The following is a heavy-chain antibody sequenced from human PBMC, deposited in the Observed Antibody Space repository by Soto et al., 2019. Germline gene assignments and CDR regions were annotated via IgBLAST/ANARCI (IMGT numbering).Heavy chain of an antibody. J-gene: IGHJ4*02. CDR2: VPYTGAQT. V-gene: IGHV3-23*01. Sequence: EVQLLESGGGLVQPGGSLRLSCTASGFNFGNYAMGWARQAPGKGLEWLSSLAVPYTGAQTYYADSVAGRLTVSRDDSKYTLYLELNSLRAEDTAVYYCAKDWGRIAVAGWTDWGPGTLVTVSS. D-gene: IGHD6-19*01. CDR3: AKDWGRIAVAGWTD. CDR1: GFNFGNYA.